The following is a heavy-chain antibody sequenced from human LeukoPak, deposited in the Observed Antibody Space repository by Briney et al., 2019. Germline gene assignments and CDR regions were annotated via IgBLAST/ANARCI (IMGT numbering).Heavy chain of an antibody. CDR3: ARSEQGEFDP. V-gene: IGHV1-2*02. CDR1: GYTFTGYY. Sequence: ASVKVSCKASGYTFTGYYMHWVRQAPGQGLEWMGWISPNSGGTNYAQKFQGRVTMTRGTSISTAYMELSRLRSEDTAVYYCARSEQGEFDPWGQGTLVTVSS. J-gene: IGHJ5*02. CDR2: ISPNSGGT. D-gene: IGHD3-16*01.